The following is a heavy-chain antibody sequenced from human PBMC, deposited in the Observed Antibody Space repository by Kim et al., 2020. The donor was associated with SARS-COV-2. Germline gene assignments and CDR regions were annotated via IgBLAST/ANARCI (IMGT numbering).Heavy chain of an antibody. Sequence: SETLSLTCTVSGGSISSSSYYWGWIRQPPGKGLEWIGSIYYSGSTYYNPSLKSRVTISVDTSKNQFSLKLSSVTAADTAVYYCARLKIAAHGAFDYWGQGTLVTVSS. CDR3: ARLKIAAHGAFDY. D-gene: IGHD6-6*01. CDR1: GGSISSSSYY. V-gene: IGHV4-39*01. J-gene: IGHJ4*02. CDR2: IYYSGST.